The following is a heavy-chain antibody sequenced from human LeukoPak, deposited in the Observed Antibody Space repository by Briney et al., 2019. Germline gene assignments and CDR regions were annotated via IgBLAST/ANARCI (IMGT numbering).Heavy chain of an antibody. CDR1: GGSISSGDYY. CDR2: IYYSGNT. V-gene: IGHV4-30-4*01. J-gene: IGHJ4*02. CDR3: ASRPESEAYFDC. Sequence: SETLSLTCTVSGGSISSGDYYWSWIRQPPGRGLEFIGYIYYSGNTYYNPSLKSRVTISVDTSKNQFSLKLSSVTAADTAVYYCASRPESEAYFDCWGQGTLVTVSS.